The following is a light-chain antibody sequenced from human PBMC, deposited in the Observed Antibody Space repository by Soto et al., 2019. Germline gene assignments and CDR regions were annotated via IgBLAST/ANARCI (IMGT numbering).Light chain of an antibody. J-gene: IGKJ3*01. V-gene: IGKV3-11*01. CDR3: QQRRNWVS. CDR1: QSVDTY. Sequence: LPQSPAILSLSPGERATLSCTASQSVDTYIAWYQQRPGQPPRLLIHDTSHRASGVPARFRGSGSGTDFTLTITSLEPEDFAVYFCQQRRNWVSFGPGTRL. CDR2: DTS.